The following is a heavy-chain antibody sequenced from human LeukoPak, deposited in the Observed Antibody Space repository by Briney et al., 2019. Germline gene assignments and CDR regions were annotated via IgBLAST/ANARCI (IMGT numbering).Heavy chain of an antibody. CDR2: ISAYNGNT. D-gene: IGHD4-11*01. Sequence: GASLKVSCKASGYTFTSYGMSWVRQAPGQGLEWLGWISAYNGNTNYAQTLQGRVTMTTDTSTSTAHMELRSLRSDDTAVYYCARENYSNYRVFDYWGQGTLVTVSS. CDR3: ARENYSNYRVFDY. V-gene: IGHV1-18*01. J-gene: IGHJ4*02. CDR1: GYTFTSYG.